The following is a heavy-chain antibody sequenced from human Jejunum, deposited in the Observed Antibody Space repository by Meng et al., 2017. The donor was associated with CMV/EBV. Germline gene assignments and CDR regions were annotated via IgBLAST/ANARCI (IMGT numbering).Heavy chain of an antibody. J-gene: IGHJ4*02. CDR2: ISSYSTTI. V-gene: IGHV3-48*04. CDR3: VRDSELPL. CDR1: GFTFSSYG. Sequence: SCAASGFTFSSYGMNWVRQAPGKGLEWVSYISSYSTTIYYADSVKGRFTISRDNAKNSLYLQMNSLRVEDTAVYYCVRDSELPLWGQGTLVTVSS. D-gene: IGHD1-26*01.